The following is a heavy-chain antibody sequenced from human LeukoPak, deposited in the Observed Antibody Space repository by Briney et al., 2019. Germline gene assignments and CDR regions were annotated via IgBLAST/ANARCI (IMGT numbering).Heavy chain of an antibody. Sequence: ASVKVSCKVSGYTLTELSMHWVRQAPGKGLEWMGGFDPEDGETIYAQKFQGRVTMTEDTSTDTAYMELSSLRSEGTAVYYCATFTNSGWYRHFDYWGQGTLVTVSS. CDR3: ATFTNSGWYRHFDY. J-gene: IGHJ4*02. V-gene: IGHV1-24*01. CDR1: GYTLTELS. CDR2: FDPEDGET. D-gene: IGHD6-19*01.